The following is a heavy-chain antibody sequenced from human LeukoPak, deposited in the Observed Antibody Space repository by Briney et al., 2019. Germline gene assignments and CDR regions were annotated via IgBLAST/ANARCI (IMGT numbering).Heavy chain of an antibody. D-gene: IGHD1-26*01. CDR1: GGSISSSSYY. V-gene: IGHV4-39*01. CDR3: ARHRNSGSYFDFDY. CDR2: IYYSGST. J-gene: IGHJ4*02. Sequence: PSETLSLTCTVSGGSISSSSYYWGWIRQPPGKGLEWIGSIYYSGSTYYNPSLKSRVTISVDTSKNQFSLKLSSVTAADTAVYYCARHRNSGSYFDFDYWGQGTLVTVSS.